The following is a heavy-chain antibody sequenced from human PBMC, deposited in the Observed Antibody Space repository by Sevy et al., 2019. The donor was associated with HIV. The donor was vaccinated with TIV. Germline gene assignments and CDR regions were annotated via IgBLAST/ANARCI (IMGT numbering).Heavy chain of an antibody. Sequence: ASVKVSCKASGYTFTGYYIHWVRQAHGQGLEWMGWINPNSGGTYFAKKFQDSVTMTTDTSVNTAYMELRSLRFDDTAVYYCARMGDYYDSSGYYPLKFWGQGTLVTVSS. J-gene: IGHJ4*02. V-gene: IGHV1-2*02. CDR1: GYTFTGYY. CDR2: INPNSGGT. CDR3: ARMGDYYDSSGYYPLKF. D-gene: IGHD3-22*01.